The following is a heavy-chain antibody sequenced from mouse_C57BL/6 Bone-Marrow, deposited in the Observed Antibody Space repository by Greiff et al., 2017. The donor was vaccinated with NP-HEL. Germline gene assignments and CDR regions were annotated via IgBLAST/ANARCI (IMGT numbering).Heavy chain of an antibody. CDR1: GISITTGNYR. CDR3: AREALYYYGHFDY. CDR2: IYYSGTI. V-gene: IGHV3-5*01. J-gene: IGHJ2*01. D-gene: IGHD1-1*01. Sequence: DVKLQESGPGLVKPSQTVFLTCTVTGISITTGNYRWSWIRQFPGNKLEWIGYIYYSGTITYNPSLTSRTTITRDTPKNQFFLEMNSLTAEDTATYSCAREALYYYGHFDYWGQGTTLTVSS.